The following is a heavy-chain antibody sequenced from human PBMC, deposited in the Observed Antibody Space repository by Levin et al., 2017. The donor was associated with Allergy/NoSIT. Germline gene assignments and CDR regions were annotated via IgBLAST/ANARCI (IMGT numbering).Heavy chain of an antibody. D-gene: IGHD4-17*01. CDR2: IYYIGNT. V-gene: IGHV4-39*07. Sequence: ASETLSLTCTVSGASISSNNYYWGWVRQPPGKGLEWIGNIYYIGNTYYNPSLKSRVTISVDTSKNQFSLKLSSVTAADTAVYYCARKGHYGDYVGDYSPFDYWGQGTLVTVSS. J-gene: IGHJ4*02. CDR1: GASISSNNYY. CDR3: ARKGHYGDYVGDYSPFDY.